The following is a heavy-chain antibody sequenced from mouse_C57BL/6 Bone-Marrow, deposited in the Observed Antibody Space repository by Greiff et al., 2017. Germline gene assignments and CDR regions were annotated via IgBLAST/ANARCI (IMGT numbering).Heavy chain of an antibody. Sequence: EVKLQESGAELVRPGASVKLSCTASGFNIKDDYMHWVKQRPEQGLEWIGWIDPENGDTEYASKFQGKATITADTSSNTAYLQLSSLTSEDTAVYYCTPFYYGSSRDYWGQGTTLTVSS. D-gene: IGHD1-1*01. CDR3: TPFYYGSSRDY. CDR1: GFNIKDDY. J-gene: IGHJ2*01. CDR2: IDPENGDT. V-gene: IGHV14-4*01.